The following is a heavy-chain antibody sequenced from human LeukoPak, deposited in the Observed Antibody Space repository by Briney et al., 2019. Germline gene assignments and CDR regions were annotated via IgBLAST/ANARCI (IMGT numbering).Heavy chain of an antibody. CDR3: ARDGGYDILTGYYRYYYYYMDV. Sequence: ASVKVSCKASGYSFTTYGISWVRQAPGQGLEWMGWISTYDGDTNYAQKFQDRVTVTTDTSTTTAYMELRSLRSDDTAVYYCARDGGYDILTGYYRYYYYYMDVWGKGTTVTVSS. CDR1: GYSFTTYG. CDR2: ISTYDGDT. J-gene: IGHJ6*03. V-gene: IGHV1-18*01. D-gene: IGHD3-9*01.